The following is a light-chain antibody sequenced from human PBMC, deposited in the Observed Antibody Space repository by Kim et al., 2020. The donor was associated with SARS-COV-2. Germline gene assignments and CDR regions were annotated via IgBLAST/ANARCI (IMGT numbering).Light chain of an antibody. CDR3: QQSQSTPRT. J-gene: IGKJ1*01. Sequence: ASVGDRVTITCRASQSINNYLYWYQQKPGKAPDLLIYGASNLQRGGPPRFSGRGSGTDFTLTISNLQPEDFAIYYCQQSQSTPRTFGQGTKVDIK. V-gene: IGKV1-39*01. CDR2: GAS. CDR1: QSINNY.